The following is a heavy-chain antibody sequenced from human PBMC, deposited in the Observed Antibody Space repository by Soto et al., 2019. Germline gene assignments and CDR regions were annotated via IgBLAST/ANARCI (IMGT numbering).Heavy chain of an antibody. CDR3: ARGTLG. V-gene: IGHV4-31*03. Sequence: QVQLQESGPGLMQPSQTLSLTCTVSGGSIGSGGYWWSWIRQHPGRGLEWIGFVSYNGNTQYNPSLKSRVNKSVDKSTKQFSLELSSVTAAETAVYYRARGTLGWGQGTLVTVSS. CDR2: VSYNGNT. D-gene: IGHD2-2*01. CDR1: GGSIGSGGYW. J-gene: IGHJ4*02.